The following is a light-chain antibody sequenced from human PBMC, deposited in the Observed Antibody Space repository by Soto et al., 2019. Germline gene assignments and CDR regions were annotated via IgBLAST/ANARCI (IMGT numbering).Light chain of an antibody. V-gene: IGKV1-5*03. Sequence: DIQMLQSPSTLSASVGDRVTIACRASQMISSLLACYQQKPGQAPKLLIYKPSSLESGVPSRFSGRGPGTEFTXPISSLQPDDFATYYCQQYNSYSTYGQGTKVDIK. CDR2: KPS. CDR3: QQYNSYST. CDR1: QMISSL. J-gene: IGKJ1*01.